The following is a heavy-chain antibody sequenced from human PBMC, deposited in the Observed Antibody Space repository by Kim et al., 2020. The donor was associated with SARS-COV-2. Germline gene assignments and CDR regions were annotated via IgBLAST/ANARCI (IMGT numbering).Heavy chain of an antibody. D-gene: IGHD3-10*01. CDR1: GGTFSSYA. CDR3: AVFYYGSGSSRYWYFDL. CDR2: IIPIFGTA. J-gene: IGHJ2*01. Sequence: SVKVSCKASGGTFSSYAISWVRQAPGQGLEWMGGIIPIFGTANYAQKFQGRVTITADESTSTAYMELSSLRSEDTAVYYCAVFYYGSGSSRYWYFDLWGRGTLVTVSS. V-gene: IGHV1-69*13.